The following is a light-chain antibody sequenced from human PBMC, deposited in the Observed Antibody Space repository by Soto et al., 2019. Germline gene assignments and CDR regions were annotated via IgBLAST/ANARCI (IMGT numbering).Light chain of an antibody. CDR3: SSYTSSSTYV. Sequence: QSALTQPSSVSGSPGQSVAISCTGTGSDVGTYNRVSWYQQPPGTAPKLMIYDVSDRPSGVPDRFSGSKSGNTASPTISGLQAEDEADYYCSSYTSSSTYVFGTGTKVTVL. V-gene: IGLV2-18*02. J-gene: IGLJ1*01. CDR2: DVS. CDR1: GSDVGTYNR.